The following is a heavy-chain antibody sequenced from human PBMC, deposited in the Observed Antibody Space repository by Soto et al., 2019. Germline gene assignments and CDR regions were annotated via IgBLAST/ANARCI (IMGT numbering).Heavy chain of an antibody. Sequence: GGSLRLSCAASGFDFSNYAMSWVRQSPGKGLECISLISGTGVPTLYAESVKGRFSVSRDNSKDTLFLEMNNLRVDDTAMYYCAKSFCSSSSCFFLWVDPWGPGTLVTVSS. CDR3: AKSFCSSSSCFFLWVDP. CDR1: GFDFSNYA. D-gene: IGHD2-2*01. CDR2: ISGTGVPT. V-gene: IGHV3-23*01. J-gene: IGHJ5*02.